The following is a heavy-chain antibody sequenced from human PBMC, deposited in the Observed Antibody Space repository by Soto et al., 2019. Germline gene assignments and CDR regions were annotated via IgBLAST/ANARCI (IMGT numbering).Heavy chain of an antibody. Sequence: SETLSLTCTVSGGSISSYYWSWIRQPPGKGLEWIGYIYYSGSTNYNPSLKSRVTISVDTSKNQFSLKLSSVTAADTAVYYYARRYATFDYWGQGTLVTISS. CDR3: ARRYATFDY. V-gene: IGHV4-59*01. CDR1: GGSISSYY. J-gene: IGHJ4*02. CDR2: IYYSGST. D-gene: IGHD1-26*01.